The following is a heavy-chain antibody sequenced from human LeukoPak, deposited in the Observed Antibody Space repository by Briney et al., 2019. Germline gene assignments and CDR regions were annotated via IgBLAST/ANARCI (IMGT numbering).Heavy chain of an antibody. CDR1: GLNYSCYA. CDR3: AKDQRNSWISGAFDI. Sequence: GGSLRLSCAASGLNYSCYATSWVRQAPGKGLEWVSGISGSGGSTYYADSVKGRFTISRDNSKNTLYLQMNSLRAEDTAVYYSAKDQRNSWISGAFDIWGQGTMVTVSS. J-gene: IGHJ3*02. V-gene: IGHV3-23*01. CDR2: ISGSGGST. D-gene: IGHD6-13*01.